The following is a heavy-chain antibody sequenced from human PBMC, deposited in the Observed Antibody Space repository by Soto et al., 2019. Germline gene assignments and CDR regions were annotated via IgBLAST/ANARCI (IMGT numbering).Heavy chain of an antibody. CDR1: GGSISSGGYY. D-gene: IGHD2-2*01. CDR3: ARAHPSPVAYFCY. CDR2: IYYSGST. J-gene: IGHJ4*02. V-gene: IGHV4-31*03. Sequence: SETLSLTCTVSGGSISSGGYYWSWIGQHPGKGLEWIGYIYYSGSTYYNPSLKSRVTISVDTSKNQFSLKLSSVTAADTAVYYCARAHPSPVAYFCYWGQGTLVTVSS.